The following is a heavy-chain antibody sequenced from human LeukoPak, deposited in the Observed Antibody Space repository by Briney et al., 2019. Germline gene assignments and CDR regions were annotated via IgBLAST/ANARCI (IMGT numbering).Heavy chain of an antibody. D-gene: IGHD6-13*01. J-gene: IGHJ4*02. CDR1: GYTFTGYY. V-gene: IGHV1-2*02. CDR2: INPNNGGT. CDR3: ARAFGYGAAAGTFGY. Sequence: ASVKVSCKASGYTFTGYYMHWVRQAPGQGLEWMGWINPNNGGTNYAQKFQGRVTMTRDTSISTAYMELSRLRSDDTAVYYCARAFGYGAAAGTFGYWGQGTLVTVSS.